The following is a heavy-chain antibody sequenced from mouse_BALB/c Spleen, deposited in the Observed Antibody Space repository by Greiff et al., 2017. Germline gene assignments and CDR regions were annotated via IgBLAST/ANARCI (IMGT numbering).Heavy chain of an antibody. CDR2: IWGDGST. J-gene: IGHJ4*01. CDR1: GFSLSTYG. V-gene: IGHV2-6-7*01. D-gene: IGHD2-1*01. CDR3: ARGGNYYYAMDY. Sequence: QVTLKESGPGILQPSQTLSLTCSFSGFSLSTYGIGVGWVRQPPGKGLEWLGMIWGDGSTDYNSALKSRLSISKDNSKSQVFLKMNSLQTDDTARYYCARGGNYYYAMDYWGQGTSVTVSS.